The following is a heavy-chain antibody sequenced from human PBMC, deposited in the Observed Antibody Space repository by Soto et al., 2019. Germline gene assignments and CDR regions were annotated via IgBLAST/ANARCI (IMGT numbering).Heavy chain of an antibody. J-gene: IGHJ6*03. CDR1: GSTLSGYA. V-gene: IGHV3-64*01. CDR2: ISSNGVGT. CDR3: ARHARPDFYYMDV. D-gene: IGHD6-6*01. Sequence: EVQLAESGGGLAQPGGSLRLSCAASGSTLSGYAMDWVRQAPGKGLEYVSGISSNGVGTYYANSVQGRFTISRDNSKNTVYLQMGSLRPEDMAVYYCARHARPDFYYMDVWGKGTTVTVSS.